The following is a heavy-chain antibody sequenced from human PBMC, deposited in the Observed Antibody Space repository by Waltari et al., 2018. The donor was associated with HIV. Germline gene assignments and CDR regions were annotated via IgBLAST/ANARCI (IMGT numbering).Heavy chain of an antibody. CDR1: GQSVSDYPRAPYQPFQRPH. J-gene: IGHJ4*02. Sequence: QVELQQWATGLLTTSETLSLRRGGYGQSVSDYPRAPYQPFQRPHWNWSRQPRGKGLEWIGEIYQTGSTNSNPSHKSRLSMSIDTIKKQFSLKLISGTAADTAVYYCARGVSPDHLWASYPDFWGQGTLVTVSS. V-gene: IGHV4-34*01. CDR3: ARGVSPDHLWASYPDF. CDR2: IYQTGST. D-gene: IGHD3-16*02.